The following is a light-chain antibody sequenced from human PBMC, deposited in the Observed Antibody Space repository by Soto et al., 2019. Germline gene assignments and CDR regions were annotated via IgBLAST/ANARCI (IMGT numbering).Light chain of an antibody. CDR1: QSVSSD. J-gene: IGKJ3*01. CDR3: QQYNKWPPRFT. CDR2: GAS. Sequence: EIVMTQSPATLSVSPGERATLSCRASQSVSSDLAWYQQRPGQAPSLLIYGASTRATGIPARFSGSGSGTEFTLTTSSLQSEDVAVYYCQQYNKWPPRFTFGPGTKVEIK. V-gene: IGKV3-15*01.